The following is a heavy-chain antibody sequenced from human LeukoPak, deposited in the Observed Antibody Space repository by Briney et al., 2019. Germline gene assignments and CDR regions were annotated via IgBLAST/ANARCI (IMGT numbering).Heavy chain of an antibody. V-gene: IGHV4-34*01. CDR2: ISQSGST. CDR1: GESFSGYY. D-gene: IGHD2-15*01. Sequence: SETLSLTCTVYGESFSGYYWTWILQPPGKGLEWIGEISQSGSTNYNPSLKSRVTMSVDTSKKQFSLKLNSVTAADTAVYYCARGRYCSGGSCYYYWGQGTLVTVSS. J-gene: IGHJ4*02. CDR3: ARGRYCSGGSCYYY.